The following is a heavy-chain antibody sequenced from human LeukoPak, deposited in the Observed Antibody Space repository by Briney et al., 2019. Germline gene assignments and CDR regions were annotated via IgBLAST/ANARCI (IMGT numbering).Heavy chain of an antibody. CDR2: INTHNGDT. CDR1: GYTFASFG. Sequence: GASVKVSCKASGYTFASFGITWVRQAPGQGLEWMGWINTHNGDTNYAQNLQGRVTMTTDTSTSTAYMELRSLRSDDTAVYYCARDLVVPAAIGGNWFDPWGQGTLVTVSS. CDR3: ARDLVVPAAIGGNWFDP. J-gene: IGHJ5*02. V-gene: IGHV1-18*01. D-gene: IGHD2-2*02.